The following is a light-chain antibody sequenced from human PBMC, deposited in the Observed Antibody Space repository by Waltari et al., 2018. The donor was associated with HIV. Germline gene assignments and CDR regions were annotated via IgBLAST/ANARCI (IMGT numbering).Light chain of an antibody. Sequence: QSALTQPASVSGSPGQSITISCTGTSSDVGSYNLVSWYQQHPGKAPNLRIYEVSKRPSGVSNRFSGSKSGNTASLTISGLQAEDEADYYCCSYAGSSTWVFGGGTKLTVL. CDR3: CSYAGSSTWV. V-gene: IGLV2-23*02. CDR2: EVS. J-gene: IGLJ3*02. CDR1: SSDVGSYNL.